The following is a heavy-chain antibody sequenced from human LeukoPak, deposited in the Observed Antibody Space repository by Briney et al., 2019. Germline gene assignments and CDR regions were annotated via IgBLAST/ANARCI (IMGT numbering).Heavy chain of an antibody. V-gene: IGHV3-21*01. Sequence: PGGSLRLSCAASGFTFSSYSMNWVRQAPGKGLEWVSSISSSSYIYYADSVKGRFTISRDNAKNPLYLQMNSLRAEDTAVYYCARERMGYFDYWGQGTLVTVSS. CDR2: ISSSSYI. J-gene: IGHJ4*02. D-gene: IGHD2-15*01. CDR3: ARERMGYFDY. CDR1: GFTFSSYS.